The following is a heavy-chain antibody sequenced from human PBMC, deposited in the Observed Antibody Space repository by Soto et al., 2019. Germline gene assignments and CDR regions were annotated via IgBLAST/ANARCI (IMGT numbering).Heavy chain of an antibody. CDR1: GFTFSSYA. CDR2: ISYDGSNK. CDR3: ARAASSSYYYGMDV. V-gene: IGHV3-30-3*01. J-gene: IGHJ6*02. Sequence: QVQLVESGGGVVQPGRSLRLSCAASGFTFSSYAMHWVRQAPGKGLEWVAVISYDGSNKYYADSVKGRSTISRDNSKNTLYLQMNSLRAEDTAVYYCARAASSSYYYGMDVWGQGTTVTVSS. D-gene: IGHD6-13*01.